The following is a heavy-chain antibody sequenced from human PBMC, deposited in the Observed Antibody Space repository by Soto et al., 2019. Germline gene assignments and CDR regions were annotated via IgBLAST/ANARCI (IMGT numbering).Heavy chain of an antibody. CDR1: GYTFTSYD. CDR2: MNPNSGNT. D-gene: IGHD6-13*01. V-gene: IGHV1-8*01. CDR3: ARKGGSRRANWFDP. Sequence: QVQLVQSGAEVKKPGASVKVSCKASGYTFTSYDINWVRQATGQGLEWMGWMNPNSGNTGYAQKFQARVTMTRNTCITTAYMELSSLRSEDTAVYYCARKGGSRRANWFDPWGQGTLVTVSS. J-gene: IGHJ5*02.